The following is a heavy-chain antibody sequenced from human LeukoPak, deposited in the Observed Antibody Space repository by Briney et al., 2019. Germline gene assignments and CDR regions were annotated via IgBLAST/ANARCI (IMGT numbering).Heavy chain of an antibody. CDR3: ATGNYYDSRGYYTFGH. CDR2: INGDGSTT. J-gene: IGHJ1*01. Sequence: GGSLRLSCAASGFTFSSYGMNWVRQAPGKGLGWVSRINGDGSTTSYADSVKGGFTISRDNAKNTLYLQMNSLRAEDTAVYYCATGNYYDSRGYYTFGHWGQGTLVTVSS. V-gene: IGHV3-74*01. CDR1: GFTFSSYG. D-gene: IGHD3-22*01.